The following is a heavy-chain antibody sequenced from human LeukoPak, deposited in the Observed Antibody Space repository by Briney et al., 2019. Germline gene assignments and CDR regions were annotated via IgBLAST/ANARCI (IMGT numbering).Heavy chain of an antibody. CDR3: AKQLGYCSDGSCYFPY. J-gene: IGHJ4*02. Sequence: GGSLRLSCAASGFTFKNYAMSWIRQAPGKGLEWVSVISGSEWVSVISGSDTTTYYADSVKGRFTISRDDSKNTLYLQMNSLRAEDMAVYYCAKQLGYCSDGSCYFPYWGQGTLVTVSS. CDR1: GFTFKNYA. V-gene: IGHV3-23*01. CDR2: ISGSDTTT. D-gene: IGHD2-15*01.